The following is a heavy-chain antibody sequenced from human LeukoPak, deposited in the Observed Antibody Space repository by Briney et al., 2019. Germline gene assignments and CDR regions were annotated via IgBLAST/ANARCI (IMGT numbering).Heavy chain of an antibody. CDR1: GGSFSGYY. Sequence: PSETLSLTCAVYGGSFSGYYWSWIRQPPGKGLEWIGEINHSGSTNYNPSLKSRVTISVDTSKNQFSLKLSSVTAADTAVYYCARLPTPWFGETGFDYWGQGTLVTVSS. CDR2: INHSGST. CDR3: ARLPTPWFGETGFDY. J-gene: IGHJ4*02. V-gene: IGHV4-34*01. D-gene: IGHD3-10*01.